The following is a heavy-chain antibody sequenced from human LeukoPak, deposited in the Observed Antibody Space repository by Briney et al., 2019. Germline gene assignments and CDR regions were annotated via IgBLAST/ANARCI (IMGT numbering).Heavy chain of an antibody. CDR3: ARNWGYHDF. D-gene: IGHD3-16*01. CDR2: ISYDGSKT. CDR1: GFTFNIYA. V-gene: IGHV3-30-3*01. J-gene: IGHJ4*02. Sequence: QSGGSLRLSCAASGFTFNIYAMHWVRQAPGKGLEWVAVISYDGSKTYYADSVKGRFTISRDNSKNTLYLQMNSLRAEDTALYYCARNWGYHDFWGQGTLVTVSS.